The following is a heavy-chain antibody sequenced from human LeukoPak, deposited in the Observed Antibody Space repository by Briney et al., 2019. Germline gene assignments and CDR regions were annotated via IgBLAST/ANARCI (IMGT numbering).Heavy chain of an antibody. Sequence: SETLSLTCTVSGGSISSYYWSWIRQPPGKGLEWIGYIYYSGSTNYNPSLKSRATISVDTSKNQFSLKLSAVAAADTAVYYCARGDIVVVPAAPRNYYYGMDVWGQGTTVTVSS. CDR2: IYYSGST. CDR1: GGSISSYY. D-gene: IGHD2-2*01. V-gene: IGHV4-59*01. CDR3: ARGDIVVVPAAPRNYYYGMDV. J-gene: IGHJ6*02.